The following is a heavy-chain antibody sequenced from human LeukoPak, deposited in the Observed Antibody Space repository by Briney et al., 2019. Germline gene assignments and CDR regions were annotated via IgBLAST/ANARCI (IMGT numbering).Heavy chain of an antibody. J-gene: IGHJ5*02. Sequence: SETLSLTCTVSGGSISGSSSYWGWIRQSPGKGLEWIGNIYYSGRTYYNPSLKSRVTISVDTSKNQFSLKLSSVTAADTAVYYCASSIPPFDPWGQGVLVTVSS. CDR3: ASSIPPFDP. CDR1: GGSISGSSSY. CDR2: IYYSGRT. V-gene: IGHV4-39*01.